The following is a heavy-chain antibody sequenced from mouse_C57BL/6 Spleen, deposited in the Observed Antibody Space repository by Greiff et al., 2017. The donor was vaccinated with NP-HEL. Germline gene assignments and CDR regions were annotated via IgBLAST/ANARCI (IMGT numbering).Heavy chain of an antibody. CDR2: INPSNGGT. D-gene: IGHD2-3*01. V-gene: IGHV1-53*01. J-gene: IGHJ2*01. CDR1: GYTFTSYW. CDR3: ARGEGIGDGFFGY. Sequence: VQLQQPGTELVKPGASVKLSCKASGYTFTSYWMHWVKQRPGQGLEWIGNINPSNGGTNYNEKFKSKATLTVDKSSSTAYMQLSSLTSEDSAVXYCARGEGIGDGFFGYWGQSTTLPVSS.